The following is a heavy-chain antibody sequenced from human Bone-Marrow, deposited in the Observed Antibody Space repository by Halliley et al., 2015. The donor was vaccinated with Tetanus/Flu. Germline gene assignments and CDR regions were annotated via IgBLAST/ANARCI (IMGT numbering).Heavy chain of an antibody. Sequence: SLRLSCAASGFIFSNHHMDWVRQAPGKGLEWVGLSRKKANSYTTEYAASVKGRFTISRDDSENSLYLQMNSLKAEDTAVYYCASVYGDYGLGDFWGQGTLVTVSS. V-gene: IGHV3-72*01. CDR2: SRKKANSYTT. D-gene: IGHD4-17*01. J-gene: IGHJ4*02. CDR1: GFIFSNHH. CDR3: ASVYGDYGLGDF.